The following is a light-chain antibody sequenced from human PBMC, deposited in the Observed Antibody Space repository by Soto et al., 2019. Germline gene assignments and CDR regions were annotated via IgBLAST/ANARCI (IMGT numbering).Light chain of an antibody. CDR2: DVS. CDR1: SSDVGAYNY. V-gene: IGLV2-14*03. Sequence: QSALTQPASVSGSPGQSITISCTGTSSDVGAYNYVSWYQQHPGKVPKVMIFDVSSRPSGVSHRFSGSKSGNTASLTISGLQAEDEADYYCSSYTTSRNVVFGGGTKLTVL. CDR3: SSYTTSRNVV. J-gene: IGLJ2*01.